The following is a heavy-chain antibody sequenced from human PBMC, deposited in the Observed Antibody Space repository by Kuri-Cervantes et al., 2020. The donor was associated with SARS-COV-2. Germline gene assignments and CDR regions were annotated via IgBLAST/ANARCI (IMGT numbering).Heavy chain of an antibody. Sequence: SETLSLTCAVYGGSFSGYYWSWIRQPPGKGPEWIGEINHSGSTNYNPSLKSRVTISVDTSKNQFSLKLSSVTAADTAVYYCARGGCSSTSCYSKHQKNWFDPWGQGTLVTVSS. CDR3: ARGGCSSTSCYSKHQKNWFDP. J-gene: IGHJ5*02. D-gene: IGHD2-2*01. V-gene: IGHV4-34*01. CDR1: GGSFSGYY. CDR2: INHSGST.